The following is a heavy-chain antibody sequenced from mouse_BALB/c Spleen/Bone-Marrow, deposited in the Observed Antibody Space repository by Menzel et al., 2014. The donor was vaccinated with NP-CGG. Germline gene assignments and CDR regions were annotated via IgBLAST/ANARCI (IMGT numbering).Heavy chain of an antibody. CDR3: AREGDYDGFAY. V-gene: IGHV1-7*01. D-gene: IGHD2-4*01. J-gene: IGHJ3*01. CDR2: INPSTGYT. CDR1: GYTFTSYW. Sequence: QVQLQQSGAELAKPGASVKMSCKASGYTFTSYWMHWVKQRPGQGLEWIGYINPSTGYTEYNQKFKDKATLTADKSSSTAYMQLSSLTSEDSAGYYCAREGDYDGFAYWGQGTLVTVSA.